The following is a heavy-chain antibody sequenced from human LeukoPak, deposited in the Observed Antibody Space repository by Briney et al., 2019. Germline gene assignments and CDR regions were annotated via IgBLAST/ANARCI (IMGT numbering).Heavy chain of an antibody. CDR1: GGSVSDSSYY. J-gene: IGHJ3*02. Sequence: SETLSLTCTVSGGSVSDSSYYWGWIRQPPGKGLEWIGVVYHNGATNYNPSLKSRVTISVDTSKNQFSLKLSSVTAADTAVYYCARLVVVVTAIHDAFDIWGQGTMVTVSS. CDR3: ARLVVVVTAIHDAFDI. D-gene: IGHD2-21*02. CDR2: VYHNGAT. V-gene: IGHV4-39*07.